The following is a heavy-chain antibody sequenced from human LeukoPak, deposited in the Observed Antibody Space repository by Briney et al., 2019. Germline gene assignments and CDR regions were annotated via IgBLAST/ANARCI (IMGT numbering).Heavy chain of an antibody. Sequence: QPGGSLRLSCAASGFTFSSYAMSWVRQAPGKGLEWVSYISSSGSTIYYADSVKGRFTISRDNAKNSLYLQMNNLRVEDTAVYYCARDQPIGYNYGYPFDNWGQGTLVTVSS. V-gene: IGHV3-48*04. CDR3: ARDQPIGYNYGYPFDN. CDR2: ISSSGSTI. J-gene: IGHJ4*02. D-gene: IGHD5-18*01. CDR1: GFTFSSYA.